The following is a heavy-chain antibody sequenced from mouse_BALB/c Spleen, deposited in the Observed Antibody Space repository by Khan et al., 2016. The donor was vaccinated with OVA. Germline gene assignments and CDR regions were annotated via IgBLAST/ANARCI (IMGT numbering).Heavy chain of an antibody. CDR1: VYTFTSYW. CDR3: ARVYFGNYGFAD. Sequence: QVQLQQSGAELVKPGASVKLSCKTSVYTFTSYWIQWVKQRPGQGLGWIGQIFPGTGTTYYNENFKGQATLTVDTSSNTAYMQFSSLTSEDSAVCVSARVYFGNYGFADWGRGTLFTVSP. V-gene: IGHV1S132*01. CDR2: IFPGTGTT. D-gene: IGHD2-1*01. J-gene: IGHJ3*01.